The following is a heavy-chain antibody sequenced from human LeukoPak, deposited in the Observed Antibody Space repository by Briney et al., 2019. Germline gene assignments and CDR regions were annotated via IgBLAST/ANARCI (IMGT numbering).Heavy chain of an antibody. D-gene: IGHD2-2*01. J-gene: IGHJ5*02. CDR3: ARDFGYCNSTSCYNWFDP. Sequence: SVKVSCKASGGTFSSYAISWVRQAPGQGLEWMGGIIPIFGTANYAQKFQGRVTITADESTSTAYMELSSLRSEDTAVYYCARDFGYCNSTSCYNWFDPWGQGTLVTVSS. V-gene: IGHV1-69*13. CDR2: IIPIFGTA. CDR1: GGTFSSYA.